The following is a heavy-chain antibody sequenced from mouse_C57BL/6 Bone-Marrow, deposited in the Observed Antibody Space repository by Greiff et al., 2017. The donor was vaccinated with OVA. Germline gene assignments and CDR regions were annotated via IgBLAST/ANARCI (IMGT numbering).Heavy chain of an antibody. CDR2: ISSGGSYT. Sequence: EVMLVESGGDLVKPGGSLKLSCAASGFTFSSYGMSWVRQTPDKRLEWVATISSGGSYTYYPDSVKGRFTISRDNAKNTLYLQMSSLKSEDTAMYYCARQAGIDYGDYFDYWGQGTTLTVSS. D-gene: IGHD2-4*01. V-gene: IGHV5-6*01. J-gene: IGHJ2*01. CDR3: ARQAGIDYGDYFDY. CDR1: GFTFSSYG.